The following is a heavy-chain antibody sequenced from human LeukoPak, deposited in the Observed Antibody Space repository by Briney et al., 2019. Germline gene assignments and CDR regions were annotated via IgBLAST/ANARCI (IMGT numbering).Heavy chain of an antibody. CDR1: GYTFSSYG. D-gene: IGHD6-13*01. V-gene: IGHV1-18*01. Sequence: GASVKVSCNTSGYTFSSYGIFWVRQAPGQGLKWMGWISPYNGNTNYAQKLQGRVTMTTDTSTSTAYMELRSLRSDDTAVYYCARDEVPQYSSSWFDPFDYWGQGTLVTVSS. CDR3: ARDEVPQYSSSWFDPFDY. CDR2: ISPYNGNT. J-gene: IGHJ4*02.